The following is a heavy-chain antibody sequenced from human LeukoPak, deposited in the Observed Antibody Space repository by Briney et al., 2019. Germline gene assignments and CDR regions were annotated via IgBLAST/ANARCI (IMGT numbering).Heavy chain of an antibody. V-gene: IGHV3-21*01. J-gene: IGHJ5*02. CDR2: ISSGSSFM. CDR3: ARDYYDSSGSSWFDP. D-gene: IGHD3-22*01. CDR1: GFTFSSYG. Sequence: GGSLRLSCAASGFTFSSYGMNWVRQAPGKGLEWVSSISSGSSFMYYADSVKGRFTISRDNAKNSLYLQMNSLRAKDTALYYCARDYYDSSGSSWFDPWGQGTLVTVSS.